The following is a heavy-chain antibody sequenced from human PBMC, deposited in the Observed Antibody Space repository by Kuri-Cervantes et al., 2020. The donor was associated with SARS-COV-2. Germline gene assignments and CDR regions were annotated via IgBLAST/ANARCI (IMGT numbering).Heavy chain of an antibody. Sequence: SGPTLVKPTQTLTLTCTFSGFSLSTSGVGVGWIRQPPGKALEWLALIYWDDDKRYSPSLKSRLTITKDTSKNQVVLTMTNMDPVDTATYYCARTLTGYDFWSGYALTDYWGQGTLVTVSS. D-gene: IGHD3-3*01. CDR1: GFSLSTSGVG. V-gene: IGHV2-5*02. CDR3: ARTLTGYDFWSGYALTDY. CDR2: IYWDDDK. J-gene: IGHJ4*02.